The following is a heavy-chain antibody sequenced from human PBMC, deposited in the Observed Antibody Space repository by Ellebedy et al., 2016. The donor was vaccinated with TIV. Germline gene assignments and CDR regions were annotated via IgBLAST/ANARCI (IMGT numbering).Heavy chain of an antibody. CDR1: GGSFTGYY. CDR3: ARSYKRTARDAFDI. D-gene: IGHD1-14*01. V-gene: IGHV4-59*01. Sequence: MPSETLSLICAVYGGSFTGYYWSWIRQPPGKGLEWIGHIYYSGGAKYNPSLKSRVTISVDTSKNQFSLKLSSVTAADTAVYYCARSYKRTARDAFDIWGQGTMVTVSS. J-gene: IGHJ3*02. CDR2: IYYSGGA.